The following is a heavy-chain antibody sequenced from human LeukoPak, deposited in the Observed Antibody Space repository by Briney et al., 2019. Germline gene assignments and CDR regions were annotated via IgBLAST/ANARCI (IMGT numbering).Heavy chain of an antibody. D-gene: IGHD6-6*01. CDR2: IYYSGST. J-gene: IGHJ5*02. CDR1: GGSISSYY. CDR3: ARGIAARPGWFDP. Sequence: SETLSLTCTVSGGSISSYYWSWIRQPPGKGLEWIGYIYYSGSTSYNPSLKSRVTISVDTSKNQFSLKLSSVTAADTAVYYCARGIAARPGWFDPWGQGTLVTVSS. V-gene: IGHV4-59*01.